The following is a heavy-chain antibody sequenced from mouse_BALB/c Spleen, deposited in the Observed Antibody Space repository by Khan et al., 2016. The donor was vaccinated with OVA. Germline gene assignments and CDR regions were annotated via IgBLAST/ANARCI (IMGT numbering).Heavy chain of an antibody. J-gene: IGHJ2*01. V-gene: IGHV3-2*02. CDR1: GYSITSDYA. D-gene: IGHD1-1*01. CDR3: ARLITTVVDYFDD. CDR2: ISYSGST. Sequence: VQLQQSGPGLVKPSQSLSLTCTVTGYSITSDYAWNWLRQFPGNQLEWVGCISYSGSTSHNPSHKRRISITRDTPKDQFFLQLNSVTTEDTATYYCARLITTVVDYFDDWGQGTTLTVSS.